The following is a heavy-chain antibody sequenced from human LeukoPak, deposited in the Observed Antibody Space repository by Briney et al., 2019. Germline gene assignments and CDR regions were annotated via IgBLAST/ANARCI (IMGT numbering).Heavy chain of an antibody. CDR2: INHSGST. J-gene: IGHJ5*02. D-gene: IGHD3-10*01. Sequence: SETLPLTCAVYGGSFSGYYWSWIRQPPGKGLEWIGEINHSGSTNYNPSLKSRVTISVDTSKNQFSLKLSSVTAADTAVYYCARGLPITMVRANSNWFDPWGQGTLVTVSS. V-gene: IGHV4-34*01. CDR1: GGSFSGYY. CDR3: ARGLPITMVRANSNWFDP.